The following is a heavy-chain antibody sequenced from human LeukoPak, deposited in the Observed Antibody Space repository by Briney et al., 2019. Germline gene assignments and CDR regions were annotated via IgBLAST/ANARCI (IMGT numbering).Heavy chain of an antibody. CDR2: ISGSGGST. Sequence: GGSLRLSCAASGFTFSSYAMNWVRQTPGKGLEWVSTISGSGGSTYYADSVKGRFSISRDNSKNTLYLQMNSLRAEDTAVYYCASRGSAGAFDFWGQGAMVTVSS. V-gene: IGHV3-23*01. D-gene: IGHD2-15*01. J-gene: IGHJ3*01. CDR1: GFTFSSYA. CDR3: ASRGSAGAFDF.